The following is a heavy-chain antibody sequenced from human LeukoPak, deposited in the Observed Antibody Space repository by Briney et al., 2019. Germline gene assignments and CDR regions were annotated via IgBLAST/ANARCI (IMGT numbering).Heavy chain of an antibody. CDR2: IYPADSDT. Sequence: GESLKISCQGSGYSFDNYWIAWVRQMPGKGLELMGVIYPADSDTKYSPSLQGQVTISADKSINTAYMQWSSLKASDTAIYYCAGHTSALSHDFWGQGTLVTVSS. D-gene: IGHD3-10*01. CDR3: AGHTSALSHDF. CDR1: GYSFDNYW. J-gene: IGHJ4*02. V-gene: IGHV5-51*01.